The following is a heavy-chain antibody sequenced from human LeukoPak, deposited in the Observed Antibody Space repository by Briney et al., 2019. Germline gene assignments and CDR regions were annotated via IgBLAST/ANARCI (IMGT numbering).Heavy chain of an antibody. CDR3: ARRGNDDVLTGYYDWYFDL. Sequence: PSETLSLTCTVSGGSITNYFWSWIRQPPGKGLEWIGYIYYSGSTNYNPSLKSRVTISVDTSKNQFSLKVSSVTAADTAFYYCARRGNDDVLTGYYDWYFDLWGRGTLVTVSS. J-gene: IGHJ2*01. CDR1: GGSITNYF. CDR2: IYYSGST. V-gene: IGHV4-59*08. D-gene: IGHD3-9*01.